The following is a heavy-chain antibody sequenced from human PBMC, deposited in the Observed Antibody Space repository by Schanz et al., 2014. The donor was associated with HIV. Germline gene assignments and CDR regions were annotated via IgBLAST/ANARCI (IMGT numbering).Heavy chain of an antibody. CDR2: IIPIFGTA. D-gene: IGHD3-3*02. CDR1: GGTFSIYA. CDR3: ARPAFSSEYYYGMDV. V-gene: IGHV1-69*01. Sequence: QVQLVQSGAEVKKPGSSVKVSCKASGGTFSIYAISWVRQAPGQGLEWMGGIIPIFGTANYAQKFQGRVTIIADESTSTAYMELSSLRSADTAVYFCARPAFSSEYYYGMDVWGQGTTVTVSS. J-gene: IGHJ6*02.